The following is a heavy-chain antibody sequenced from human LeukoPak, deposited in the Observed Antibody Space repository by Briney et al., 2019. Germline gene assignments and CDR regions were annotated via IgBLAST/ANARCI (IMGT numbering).Heavy chain of an antibody. Sequence: SVKVSCTASGGTFSSYAISWVRQAPGQGLEWMGGIIPIFGTANYAQKFQGRVTITADESTSTAYMGLSSLRSEDTAVYYCAREAPPYSSSCYFDYWGQGTLVIVSS. D-gene: IGHD6-13*01. J-gene: IGHJ4*02. CDR1: GGTFSSYA. CDR2: IIPIFGTA. CDR3: AREAPPYSSSCYFDY. V-gene: IGHV1-69*13.